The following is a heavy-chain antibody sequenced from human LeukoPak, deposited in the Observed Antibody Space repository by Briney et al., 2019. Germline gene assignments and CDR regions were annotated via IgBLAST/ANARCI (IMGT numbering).Heavy chain of an antibody. D-gene: IGHD1-26*01. CDR1: GYTFTSYG. J-gene: IGHJ5*02. V-gene: IGHV1-18*01. Sequence: ASVKVSCKASGYTFTSYGISWVRQAPGQGFEWMGWISAYSGNTNYAQKLQGRVTMTTDTSTSTAYMELRSLRSDDTAVYYCAVGLVGATNWFDPWGQGTLVTVSS. CDR2: ISAYSGNT. CDR3: AVGLVGATNWFDP.